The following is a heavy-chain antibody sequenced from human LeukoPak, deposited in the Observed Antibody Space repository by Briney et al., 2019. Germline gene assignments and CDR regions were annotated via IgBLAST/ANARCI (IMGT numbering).Heavy chain of an antibody. CDR1: GFTFSSYW. CDR2: IKQDGSEK. Sequence: GGSLRLSCAASGFTFSSYWTSWVRQAPGKGLEWVANIKQDGSEKYYVDSVKGRFTISRDNAKNSLYLQMNSLRAEDTAVYYCARGLSIAARYHYYYYGMDVWGQGTTVTVSS. V-gene: IGHV3-7*03. CDR3: ARGLSIAARYHYYYYGMDV. J-gene: IGHJ6*02. D-gene: IGHD6-6*01.